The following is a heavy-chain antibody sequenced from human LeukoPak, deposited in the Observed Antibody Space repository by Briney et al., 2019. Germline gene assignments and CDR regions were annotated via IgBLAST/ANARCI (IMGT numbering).Heavy chain of an antibody. Sequence: GASVKVSCKASGYSFTGHYMHWVRQAPGQGLEWMGWINPNSGGTNYAQKFQGRVTMTRDTSISTAYMELSRLRSDDTAVYYCARDEAVAGESWFDPWGQGTLVTVSS. CDR3: ARDEAVAGESWFDP. CDR2: INPNSGGT. D-gene: IGHD6-19*01. CDR1: GYSFTGHY. J-gene: IGHJ5*02. V-gene: IGHV1-2*02.